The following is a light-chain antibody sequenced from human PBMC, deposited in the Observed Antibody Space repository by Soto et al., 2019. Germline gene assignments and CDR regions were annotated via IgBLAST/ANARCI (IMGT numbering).Light chain of an antibody. J-gene: IGKJ5*01. Sequence: DIQMTQSPSSLSASVGDRVTITCRASQSISNYLNWYQQKPGKAPKLLIYGASSLQSGVPSRFSGSGSETDFTLTITSLQPADFATYYCQQSSSTPFLGTFGQGTRLEIK. CDR1: QSISNY. V-gene: IGKV1-39*01. CDR3: QQSSSTPFLGT. CDR2: GAS.